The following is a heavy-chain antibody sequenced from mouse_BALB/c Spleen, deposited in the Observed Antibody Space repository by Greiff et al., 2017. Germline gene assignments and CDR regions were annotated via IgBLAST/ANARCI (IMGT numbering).Heavy chain of an antibody. J-gene: IGHJ2*01. CDR3: ARQSYFGYDEGYYFDY. CDR1: GFTFSSYT. CDR2: ISNGGGST. D-gene: IGHD2-2*01. Sequence: EVKLMESGGGLVQPGGSLKLSCAASGFTFSSYTMSWVRQTPEKRLEWVAYISNGGGSTYYPDTVKGRFTISRDNAKNTLYLQMSSLKSEDTAMYYCARQSYFGYDEGYYFDYWGQGTTLTVSS. V-gene: IGHV5-12-2*01.